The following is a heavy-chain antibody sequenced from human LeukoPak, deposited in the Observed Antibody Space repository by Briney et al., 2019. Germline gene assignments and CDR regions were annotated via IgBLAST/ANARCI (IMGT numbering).Heavy chain of an antibody. D-gene: IGHD5-18*01. CDR1: GFTFSSYA. J-gene: IGHJ4*02. CDR3: ASRDAAYYFDY. Sequence: GGSLRLSCAASGFTFSSYAMSWVRQAPGKGLERVSAISAGGGSTYYADSVKGRFTISRDNSKNTLFLQMNSLRAEDTAVYYCASRDAAYYFDYWGQGTLVTVSS. CDR2: ISAGGGST. V-gene: IGHV3-23*01.